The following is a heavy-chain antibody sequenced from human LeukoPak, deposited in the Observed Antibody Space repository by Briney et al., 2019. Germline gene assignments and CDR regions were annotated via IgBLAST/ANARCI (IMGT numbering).Heavy chain of an antibody. CDR2: ISYDGSNK. D-gene: IGHD6-19*01. V-gene: IGHV3-30*03. CDR1: GFTFSSYG. J-gene: IGHJ4*02. Sequence: PGRSLRLSCAASGFTFSSYGMRWVRQAPGKGLEWVAVISYDGSNKYYADSVKGRFTISRDNSKNTLYLQMNSLRAEDTAVYYCASSAVADDYWGQGTLVTVSS. CDR3: ASSAVADDY.